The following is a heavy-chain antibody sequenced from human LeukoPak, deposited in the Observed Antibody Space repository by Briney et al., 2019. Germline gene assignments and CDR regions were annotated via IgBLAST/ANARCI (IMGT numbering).Heavy chain of an antibody. Sequence: ASVKVSCKASGYTFTGYYMHWVRQAPGQGLEWMGRINPNSGGTNYAQKFQGRVTMTRDTSISTAYMELSWLKSDDTAEYYCARDYYYDSSVYYERDAFDIWGQGTMVTVSS. J-gene: IGHJ3*02. V-gene: IGHV1-2*02. CDR3: ARDYYYDSSVYYERDAFDI. D-gene: IGHD3-22*01. CDR2: INPNSGGT. CDR1: GYTFTGYY.